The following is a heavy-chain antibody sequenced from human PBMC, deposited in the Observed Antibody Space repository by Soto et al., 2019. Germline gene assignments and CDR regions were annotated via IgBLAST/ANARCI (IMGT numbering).Heavy chain of an antibody. CDR1: GFTFDDYA. CDR3: VKDESINWYSGHFRH. Sequence: GGSLRLSCAASGFTFDDYAMHWARQVPGKGLEWVSGINWNSGSIGYADSVKGRFAISRDNAKNSLHLQMNSLRAEDTAFYYCVKDESINWYSGHFRHWGQGTLVTVSS. CDR2: INWNSGSI. V-gene: IGHV3-9*01. J-gene: IGHJ1*01. D-gene: IGHD6-13*01.